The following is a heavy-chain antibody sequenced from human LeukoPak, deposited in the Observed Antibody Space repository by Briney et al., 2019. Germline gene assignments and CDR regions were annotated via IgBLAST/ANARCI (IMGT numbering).Heavy chain of an antibody. CDR1: GFTFSSYA. CDR2: ISSRSYT. Sequence: GGSLRLSCAASGFTFSSYAMSWVRQAPGKGLEWVSSISSRSYTDYADSVRGRFTISRDNAKSSLFLQMNSLRAEDTAVYYCASYGGFTSATLVDLLWGQGTLVTVSS. D-gene: IGHD4-23*01. J-gene: IGHJ4*02. CDR3: ASYGGFTSATLVDLL. V-gene: IGHV3-21*01.